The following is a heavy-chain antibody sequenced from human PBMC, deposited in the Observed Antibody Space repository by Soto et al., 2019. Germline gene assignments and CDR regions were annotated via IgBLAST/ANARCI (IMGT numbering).Heavy chain of an antibody. CDR3: ARVALPYDSSGYYFDY. J-gene: IGHJ4*02. D-gene: IGHD3-22*01. CDR2: ISYDTTYK. CDR1: GFTFSRYL. Sequence: QVQLVESGGGVVHPGRSLRLSCAASGFTFSRYLMHWVRQAPGKGLEWVAGISYDTTYKYYADSVKGRFTISRDNSKNTMSLQLNSLRAEDTAVYYCARVALPYDSSGYYFDYWGQGTLVTVSS. V-gene: IGHV3-30*03.